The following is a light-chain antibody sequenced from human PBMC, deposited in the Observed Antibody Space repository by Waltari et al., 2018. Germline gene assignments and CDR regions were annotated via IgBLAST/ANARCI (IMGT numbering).Light chain of an antibody. V-gene: IGKV2-28*01. J-gene: IGKJ3*01. CDR1: QSLLHSNGNNY. CDR2: DAS. Sequence: DMVMTQSPLSLPVTPGEPASISCRSSQSLLHSNGNNYLDWYLQKPGQSPQLLIYDASSLESGVPSRFSGSGSGTDFTLTISSLQPEDFATYYCQQFNSYPLTFGPGTKVDIK. CDR3: QQFNSYPLT.